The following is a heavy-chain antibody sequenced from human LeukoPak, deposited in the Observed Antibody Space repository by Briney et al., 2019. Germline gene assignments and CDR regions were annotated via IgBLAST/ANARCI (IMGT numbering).Heavy chain of an antibody. D-gene: IGHD3-16*02. J-gene: IGHJ4*02. CDR3: AKDRYDLGVFDD. Sequence: QAGRSLRLSCAASGFTFSSYGMHWVRQAPGKGLEWVAVISYDGSNKYYADSVKGRFTISRDNSKNTLYLQMNSLRAEDTAVYYCAKDRYDLGVFDDWGPGTLVTVSS. CDR1: GFTFSSYG. V-gene: IGHV3-30*18. CDR2: ISYDGSNK.